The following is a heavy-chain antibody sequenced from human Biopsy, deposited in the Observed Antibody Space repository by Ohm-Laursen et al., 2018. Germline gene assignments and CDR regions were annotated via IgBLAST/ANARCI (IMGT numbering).Heavy chain of an antibody. CDR3: AREAIGYQLPCDD. Sequence: SVKVFCKASGYTFTNYGTSWVRQAPGQGLEWMGRIIPILRTTTYAPKFQGRVTFTADKSSSTVYLELSSLTSEDTAMFYCAREAIGYQLPCDDWGQGTLVTVSS. CDR1: GYTFTNYG. D-gene: IGHD2-15*01. CDR2: IIPILRTT. J-gene: IGHJ4*02. V-gene: IGHV1-69*04.